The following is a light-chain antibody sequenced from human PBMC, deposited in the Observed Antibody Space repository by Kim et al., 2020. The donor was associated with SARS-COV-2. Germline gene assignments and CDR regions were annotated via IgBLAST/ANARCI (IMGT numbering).Light chain of an antibody. Sequence: DIQMTQSPSFLSASVGDRVTITCRASQSISSYLTWYQQKPGKALKLLIYATSSLQSGVPSRFSGSGSGTDFTLTISSLQPEDFATYYCQQSYSTPPAFGEGTKVDIK. CDR2: ATS. CDR3: QQSYSTPPA. CDR1: QSISSY. V-gene: IGKV1-39*01. J-gene: IGKJ4*01.